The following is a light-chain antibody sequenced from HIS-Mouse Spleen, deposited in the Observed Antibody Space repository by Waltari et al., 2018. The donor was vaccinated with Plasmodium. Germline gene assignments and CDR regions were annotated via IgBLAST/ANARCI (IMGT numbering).Light chain of an antibody. CDR2: EDS. CDR1: ALPKQY. J-gene: IGLJ3*02. V-gene: IGLV3-10*01. CDR3: YSTDSSGNHRV. Sequence: SYELTQPPSVSVSPGQTARITCSGDALPKQYAYWYQQKSGQAPVLVYYEDSKGPSGIPGRFSGSSSGTMATLTISGAQVEDEADYYCYSTDSSGNHRVFGGGTKLTVL.